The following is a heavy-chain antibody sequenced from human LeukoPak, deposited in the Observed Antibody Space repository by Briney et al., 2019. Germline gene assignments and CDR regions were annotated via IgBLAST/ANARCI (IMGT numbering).Heavy chain of an antibody. CDR1: GGSIGTYY. J-gene: IGHJ4*02. V-gene: IGHV4-59*01. CDR2: IYYNGRT. Sequence: SETLSLTCSVSGGSIGTYYWSWVRQPPGKGLEWIGYIYYNGRTEYSPSLKGRVTISIDMSKSQFSLILTSVIAADTALYYCAREGLDYWGQGTLVTVSS. CDR3: AREGLDY.